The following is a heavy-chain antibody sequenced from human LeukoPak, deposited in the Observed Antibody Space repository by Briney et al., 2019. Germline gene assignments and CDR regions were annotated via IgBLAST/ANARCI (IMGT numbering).Heavy chain of an antibody. CDR2: IYYSGST. CDR3: ARDLAAAGTIDP. J-gene: IGHJ5*02. Sequence: SETLSLTCTVSGASISSYYWSWIRPPPGKGLEWIGYIYYSGSTNYNPSLKSRVTISEDASMNQFSLKLTSVTTADTAVYYCARDLAAAGTIDPWGQGTLVTVSS. CDR1: GASISSYY. D-gene: IGHD6-13*01. V-gene: IGHV4-59*01.